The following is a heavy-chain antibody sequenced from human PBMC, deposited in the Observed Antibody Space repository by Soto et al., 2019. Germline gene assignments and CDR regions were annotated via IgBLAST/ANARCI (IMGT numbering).Heavy chain of an antibody. CDR2: SYHSGST. V-gene: IGHV4-30-2*01. J-gene: IGHJ4*02. Sequence: QLQLQESGSGLVKPSQTLSLTCAVSGGSISSGGYSWSWIRQPPGKGLEWIGYSYHSGSTYYNPSLKSRVTISVDRSKNQFSLKLSSATAADTALYYCARVRDTMTLDYWGQGTLVTVSS. D-gene: IGHD3-22*01. CDR1: GGSISSGGYS. CDR3: ARVRDTMTLDY.